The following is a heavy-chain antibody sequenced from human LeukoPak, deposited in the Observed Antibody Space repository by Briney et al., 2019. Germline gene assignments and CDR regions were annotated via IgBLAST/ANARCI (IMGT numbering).Heavy chain of an antibody. V-gene: IGHV3-11*01. Sequence: GGSLRLSCAASGFTFSDYYMSWIRQAPGPGLEWVSYFSSSGSTIYYADSVKGRYTISRDNARNSLYLQMNSLRAEDTAVYYCARDPLPEQNPEYFQHWGQGTLVTVSS. D-gene: IGHD1-14*01. CDR2: FSSSGSTI. CDR3: ARDPLPEQNPEYFQH. J-gene: IGHJ1*01. CDR1: GFTFSDYY.